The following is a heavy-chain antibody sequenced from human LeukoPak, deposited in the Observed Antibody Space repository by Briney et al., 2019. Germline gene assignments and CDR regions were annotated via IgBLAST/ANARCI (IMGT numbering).Heavy chain of an antibody. J-gene: IGHJ4*02. Sequence: PGGSLRLSCAASGFTFSSYGMSWVRQAPGKGLEWVSAISCRGGDTYYADSVKGRFTISRDNSKNTLYVQMNSLRAEDTAVYYCAKRVAYNSGYYWDYWGQGTLVTVSS. V-gene: IGHV3-23*01. CDR3: AKRVAYNSGYYWDY. D-gene: IGHD6-19*01. CDR1: GFTFSSYG. CDR2: ISCRGGDT.